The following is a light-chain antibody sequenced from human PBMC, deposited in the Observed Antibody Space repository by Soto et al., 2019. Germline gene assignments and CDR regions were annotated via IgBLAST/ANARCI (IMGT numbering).Light chain of an antibody. CDR2: GAS. Sequence: EIPLTQSPSTLSLSPGESATISCLASQSISNTYLVWYQQKPGQAPRLLIYGASSRASGVPDRFSGSGSGTDFTLTINRLEPEDFALYYCQQFGSSPWTFGQGTKVDIK. CDR1: QSISNTY. V-gene: IGKV3-20*01. J-gene: IGKJ1*01. CDR3: QQFGSSPWT.